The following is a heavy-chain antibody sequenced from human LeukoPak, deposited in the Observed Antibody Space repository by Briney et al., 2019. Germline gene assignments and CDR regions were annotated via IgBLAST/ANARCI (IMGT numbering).Heavy chain of an antibody. Sequence: ASVKVSCKASRYTFTSYAMHWVRQAPGQRLEWMGWINAGNGNTKYSQKFQGRVTITRDTSASTAYMELSSLRSEDTAVYYCARDAYCSGGSCLYNWFDPWGQGTLVTVSS. V-gene: IGHV1-3*01. CDR1: RYTFTSYA. CDR2: INAGNGNT. CDR3: ARDAYCSGGSCLYNWFDP. J-gene: IGHJ5*02. D-gene: IGHD2-15*01.